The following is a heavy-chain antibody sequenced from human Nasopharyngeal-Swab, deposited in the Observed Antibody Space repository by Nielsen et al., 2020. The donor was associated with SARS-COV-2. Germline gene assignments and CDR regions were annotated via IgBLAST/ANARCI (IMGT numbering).Heavy chain of an antibody. Sequence: WIRQPPGKGLQWIGEINHRGTTSYNPSLKSRVTISADTSKNQFSLNLSSGTAADTAVYYCARGLVDVNMMLVVIGFSYWLDSWGQGTLVTVSS. CDR3: ARGLVDVNMMLVVIGFSYWLDS. V-gene: IGHV4-34*01. J-gene: IGHJ5*01. CDR2: INHRGTT. D-gene: IGHD3-22*01.